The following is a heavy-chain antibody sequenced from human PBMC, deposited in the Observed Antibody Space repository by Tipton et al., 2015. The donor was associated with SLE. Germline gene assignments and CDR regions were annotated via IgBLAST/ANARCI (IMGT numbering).Heavy chain of an antibody. V-gene: IGHV3-7*05. CDR1: GLTFKRYW. J-gene: IGHJ4*02. Sequence: SLRLSCAASGLTFKRYWMSWVRQAPGKGLEWLAYINEDGSEKYYADSLKGRFTISRDNAENSLYLQMNSLRADDTAVYYCARDVGYGAMDYWGQGTLVTVSS. D-gene: IGHD5-12*01. CDR2: INEDGSEK. CDR3: ARDVGYGAMDY.